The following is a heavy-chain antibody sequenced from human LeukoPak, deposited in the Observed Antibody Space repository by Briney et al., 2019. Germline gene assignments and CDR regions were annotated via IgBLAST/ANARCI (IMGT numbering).Heavy chain of an antibody. CDR3: ALSGCSSTSCFTFDP. CDR2: INHSGST. CDR1: GGSFSGYY. D-gene: IGHD2-2*01. J-gene: IGHJ5*02. Sequence: SETLSRTCAVYGGSFSGYYWSWIRQPPGKGLEWIVEINHSGSTNYNPSLKSRVTISVDTSKNQFSLKLSSVTAADTAVYYCALSGCSSTSCFTFDPWGQGTLVTVSS. V-gene: IGHV4-34*01.